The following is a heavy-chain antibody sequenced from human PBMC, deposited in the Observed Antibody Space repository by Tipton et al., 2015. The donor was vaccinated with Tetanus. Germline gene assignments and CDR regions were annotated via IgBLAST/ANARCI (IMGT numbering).Heavy chain of an antibody. Sequence: TLSLTCTVSGDSISRGGSFWSWIRQHPEKGLEWIGFIYYDGTTSYNPSLKSRVAFSVDTSRNQFSLNLTSVTVADSAVYFCARVSRRNFYFDYWGPGAQVTVSS. J-gene: IGHJ4*02. D-gene: IGHD2/OR15-2a*01. CDR1: GDSISRGGSF. CDR3: ARVSRRNFYFDY. V-gene: IGHV4-31*03. CDR2: IYYDGTT.